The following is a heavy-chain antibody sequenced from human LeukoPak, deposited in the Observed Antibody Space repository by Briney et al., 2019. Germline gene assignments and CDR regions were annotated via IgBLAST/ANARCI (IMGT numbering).Heavy chain of an antibody. J-gene: IGHJ4*02. V-gene: IGHV4-38-2*01. CDR3: ARRTMVATVDY. Sequence: SETLSLTCAVSGYSISSGYYWGWIRQPPEKGLEWIGSIYHSGTTYYNPSLKSRVTISVDTSKNQFSLKLSSVTAADTAVYYCARRTMVATVDYWGQGTLVTVSS. CDR2: IYHSGTT. D-gene: IGHD5-12*01. CDR1: GYSISSGYY.